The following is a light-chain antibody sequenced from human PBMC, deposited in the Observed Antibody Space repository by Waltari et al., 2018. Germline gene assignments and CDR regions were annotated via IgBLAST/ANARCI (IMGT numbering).Light chain of an antibody. J-gene: IGKJ4*01. CDR2: DTS. V-gene: IGKV3-20*01. CDR3: QQYTSSLLT. Sequence: EIVLTQSPGTLSLSPGERATLSCRASQTINNNYLACYQQKPGQAPRLLIYDTSRRATGIPDRFSGSGSETDFTLTISRLEPEDFAVYYCQQYTSSLLTFGGGTTVEIK. CDR1: QTINNNY.